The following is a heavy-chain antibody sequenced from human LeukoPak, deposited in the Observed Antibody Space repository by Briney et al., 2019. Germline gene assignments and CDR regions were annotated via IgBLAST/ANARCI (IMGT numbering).Heavy chain of an antibody. J-gene: IGHJ6*03. D-gene: IGHD6-13*01. Sequence: SETLSLTCAVYGESFSGYYWNWIRQPPGKGLEWIGEIHHSGSTNYNPSLKSRVTISVDTSKNQFSLKLSSVTAADTAVYYCARTTEAHSWRTRYYDYYMDVWGKGTTVTVSS. V-gene: IGHV4-34*01. CDR3: ARTTEAHSWRTRYYDYYMDV. CDR2: IHHSGST. CDR1: GESFSGYY.